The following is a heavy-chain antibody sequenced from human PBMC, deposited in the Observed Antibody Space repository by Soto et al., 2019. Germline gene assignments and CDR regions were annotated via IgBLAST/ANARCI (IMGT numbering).Heavy chain of an antibody. J-gene: IGHJ4*02. CDR3: ARGGDWQFDY. Sequence: QVQLQESGPGLVKPSGTLSLTCAVSGDSISSDKWWSWVRQPPGKGLEWIGEIHHSGRTNYNPSLKHRVTILVQKSQNPVSLELSSMPAADTAVYYWARGGDWQFDYWGQGTLVTVSS. CDR1: GDSISSDKW. CDR2: IHHSGRT. V-gene: IGHV4-4*02. D-gene: IGHD2-21*02.